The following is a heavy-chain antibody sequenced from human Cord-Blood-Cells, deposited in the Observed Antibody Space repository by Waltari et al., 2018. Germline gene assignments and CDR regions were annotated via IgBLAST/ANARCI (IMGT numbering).Heavy chain of an antibody. CDR3: ARGRLDIVVVPAAAHFDY. J-gene: IGHJ4*02. CDR2: INHSGST. Sequence: QVQLQQWGAGLLKPSETLSLTCAVYGGSFSGYYWSWIRQPPGKGLEWIGEINHSGSTNYNPSLKSRVTISVDTSKNQFSLKLSSVTAADTAVYYCARGRLDIVVVPAAAHFDYWGQGTLVTVSS. D-gene: IGHD2-2*03. CDR1: GGSFSGYY. V-gene: IGHV4-34*01.